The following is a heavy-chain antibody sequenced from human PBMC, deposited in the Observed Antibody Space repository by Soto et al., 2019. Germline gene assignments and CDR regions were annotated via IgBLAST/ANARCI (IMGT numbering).Heavy chain of an antibody. CDR3: ARAPLVGAAFDI. D-gene: IGHD1-26*01. V-gene: IGHV3-21*01. J-gene: IGHJ3*02. CDR2: ISSSSSFI. Sequence: PGGSLRLSCAASGFTFSSCNMNWVRQAPGKGLEWVSSISSSSSFIYYADSVKGRFTISRDNSKNTLYLQMNSLRAEDTAVYYCARAPLVGAAFDIWGQGTMVTVSS. CDR1: GFTFSSCN.